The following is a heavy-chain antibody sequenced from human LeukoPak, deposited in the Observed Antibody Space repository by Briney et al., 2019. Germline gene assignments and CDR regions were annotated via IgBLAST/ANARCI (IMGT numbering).Heavy chain of an antibody. Sequence: GGSLRLSCAASGLTFRSYAMSWVRPAPGKGLERVSAISGSGGSTYYADSVKGRFTISRDNSKNTLYLQMNSLRAEDTAVYYCAKDATTVPLNFDYWGQGTLVTVSS. V-gene: IGHV3-23*01. D-gene: IGHD4-11*01. CDR2: ISGSGGST. CDR1: GLTFRSYA. J-gene: IGHJ4*02. CDR3: AKDATTVPLNFDY.